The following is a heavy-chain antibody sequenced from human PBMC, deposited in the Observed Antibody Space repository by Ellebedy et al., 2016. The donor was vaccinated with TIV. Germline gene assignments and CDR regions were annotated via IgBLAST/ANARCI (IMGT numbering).Heavy chain of an antibody. CDR1: GFTFTSHA. Sequence: GESLKISXAASGFTFTSHAMTWVRQAPGKGLEWVSTISGSGGSTYYADSVKGRFTISRDNSKNTLYLQMSSLRAEDTAVYYCVWYSSGWAFDYWGQGTLVTVSS. J-gene: IGHJ4*02. CDR2: ISGSGGST. D-gene: IGHD6-19*01. CDR3: VWYSSGWAFDY. V-gene: IGHV3-23*01.